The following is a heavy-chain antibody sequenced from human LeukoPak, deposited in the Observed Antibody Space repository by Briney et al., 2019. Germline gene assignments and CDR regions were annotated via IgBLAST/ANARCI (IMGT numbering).Heavy chain of an antibody. CDR3: ARALTEEWELPLFFDY. CDR2: ISSSGSTI. D-gene: IGHD1-26*01. Sequence: PGGSLRLSCAASGFTFSSYEMNWVRQAPGKGLEWVSYISSSGSTIYYADSVKGRFTISRDNAKNSLYLQMSSLRAEDTAVYYCARALTEEWELPLFFDYWGQGTLVTVSS. J-gene: IGHJ4*02. CDR1: GFTFSSYE. V-gene: IGHV3-48*03.